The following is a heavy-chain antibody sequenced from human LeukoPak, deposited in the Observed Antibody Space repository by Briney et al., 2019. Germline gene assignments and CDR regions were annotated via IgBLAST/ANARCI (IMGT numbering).Heavy chain of an antibody. J-gene: IGHJ6*02. Sequence: GASVKVSCKASGGTFSSYAISWVRQAPGQGLEWMGRIIPILGIANYAQKFQGRVTITADKSTSTAYMELSSLRSEDTAVYYCARGYYDILTGYYPPYGMDVRGQGTTVTVSS. CDR3: ARGYYDILTGYYPPYGMDV. CDR2: IIPILGIA. D-gene: IGHD3-9*01. V-gene: IGHV1-69*04. CDR1: GGTFSSYA.